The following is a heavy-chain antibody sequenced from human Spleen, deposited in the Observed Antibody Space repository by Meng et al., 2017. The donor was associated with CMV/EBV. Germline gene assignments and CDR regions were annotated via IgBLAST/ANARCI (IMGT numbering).Heavy chain of an antibody. Sequence: ASVKVSCKASGYTFTGYYMNWMRQAPGQGLEWMGWVNANSGAKDYAQKFQGRVTMTRDTSISTAYMELSRLRSDDTAVYYCARGYCSGASCYIDDWGQGTLVTVSS. CDR1: GYTFTGYY. V-gene: IGHV1-2*02. D-gene: IGHD2-2*02. CDR2: VNANSGAK. J-gene: IGHJ4*02. CDR3: ARGYCSGASCYIDD.